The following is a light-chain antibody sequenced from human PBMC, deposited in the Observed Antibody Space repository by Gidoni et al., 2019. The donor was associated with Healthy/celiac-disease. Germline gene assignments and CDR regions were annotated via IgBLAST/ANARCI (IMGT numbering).Light chain of an antibody. CDR1: STNIGSNT. Sequence: QSVLTQPPSASGTPGQGVTISCSGSSTNIGSNTVNWYQKLPGPAPKLLHYHHTPPPSGVPARCSGSKSGPSASLAISGLQSGDEADYYCAAWDASLNAVVFGGGTKLTVL. V-gene: IGLV1-44*01. J-gene: IGLJ2*01. CDR2: HHT. CDR3: AAWDASLNAVV.